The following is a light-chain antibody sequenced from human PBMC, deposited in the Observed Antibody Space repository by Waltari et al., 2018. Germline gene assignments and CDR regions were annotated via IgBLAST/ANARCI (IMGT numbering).Light chain of an antibody. CDR2: EDS. J-gene: IGLJ2*01. CDR1: SSDVGSYNL. V-gene: IGLV2-23*01. Sequence: QSALTQPAPVSGSPGQSITIPCPGTSSDVGSYNLVPWYQQHPGKVPKLMIYEDSKRPSGLSNRFSGSKSGNTASLTISGLQAEDEADYYCCSYAAGGSSVLFGGGTKLTVL. CDR3: CSYAAGGSSVL.